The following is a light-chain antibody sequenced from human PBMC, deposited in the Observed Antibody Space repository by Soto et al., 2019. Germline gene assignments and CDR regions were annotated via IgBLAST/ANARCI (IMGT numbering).Light chain of an antibody. J-gene: IGKJ2*01. V-gene: IGKV3-15*01. CDR1: QSISSN. Sequence: EIVMTQSPATLSVSPGERATLSCRASQSISSNLAWYQQRPGQAPRLLIYGVSTRATGVPARFSGSGSGTEFTLTISSLQSADFAVYYCQQYNNWYTFGQGTKVDIK. CDR2: GVS. CDR3: QQYNNWYT.